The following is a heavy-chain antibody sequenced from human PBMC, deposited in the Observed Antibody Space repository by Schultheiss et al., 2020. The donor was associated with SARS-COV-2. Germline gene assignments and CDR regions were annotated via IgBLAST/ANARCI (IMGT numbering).Heavy chain of an antibody. V-gene: IGHV1-18*04. Sequence: ASVKVSCKASGYTFTGYYMHWVRQAPGQGLEWMGWISAYNGNTNYAQKLQGRVTMTTDTSTSTAYMELSSLRSEDTAVYYCARGDDQLLLDYYYYYGMDVWGQGTTVTVSS. CDR2: ISAYNGNT. J-gene: IGHJ6*02. CDR1: GYTFTGYY. CDR3: ARGDDQLLLDYYYYYGMDV. D-gene: IGHD2-2*01.